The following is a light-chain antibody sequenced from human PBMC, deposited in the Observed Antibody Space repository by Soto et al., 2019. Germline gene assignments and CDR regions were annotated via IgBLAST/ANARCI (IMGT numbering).Light chain of an antibody. V-gene: IGKV1-5*01. CDR2: DAS. CDR3: QQYNDYWT. J-gene: IGKJ1*01. CDR1: QGITTW. Sequence: DIQMTQSPSTLSASVGDRVVITCRASQGITTWLAWYQQKPGKAPKLLIYDASSLESGVPSRFSGSGSGTEFTLTISSLQPDDFATYYCQQYNDYWTFGQGTKVDIK.